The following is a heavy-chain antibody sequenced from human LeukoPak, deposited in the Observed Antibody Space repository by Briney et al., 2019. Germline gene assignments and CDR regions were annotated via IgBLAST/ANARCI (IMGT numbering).Heavy chain of an antibody. Sequence: PSETLSLTCAVYGGSFSGYYWSWIRQPPGKGLEWIGEINHSGSTNYNPSLRSRVTISVDRSKNQFSLKLSSATAADTAVYYCARDRYYYDSSGFPLHDAFDIWGQGTMVTVSS. CDR3: ARDRYYYDSSGFPLHDAFDI. CDR1: GGSFSGYY. J-gene: IGHJ3*02. CDR2: INHSGST. V-gene: IGHV4-34*01. D-gene: IGHD3-22*01.